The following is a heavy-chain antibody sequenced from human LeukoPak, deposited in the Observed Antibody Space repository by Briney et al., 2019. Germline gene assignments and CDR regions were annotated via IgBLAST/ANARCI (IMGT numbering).Heavy chain of an antibody. CDR2: IYSGGNT. Sequence: GGSLRLSCAASGFTVSSNYMTWVRQAPGKGLEWVSVIYSGGNTYYADSVKGRYTISRDSSKNTLYLQMNSLRVEDTAVYYCARNAFGENWFDPWGQGTLVTVSS. D-gene: IGHD3-10*01. CDR3: ARNAFGENWFDP. J-gene: IGHJ5*02. CDR1: GFTVSSNY. V-gene: IGHV3-53*01.